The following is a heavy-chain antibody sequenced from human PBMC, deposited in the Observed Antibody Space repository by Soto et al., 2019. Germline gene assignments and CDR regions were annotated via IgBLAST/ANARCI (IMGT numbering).Heavy chain of an antibody. V-gene: IGHV1-18*01. CDR2: ISGYNGQT. CDR3: AREGRKQLGLEGLNAMDV. Sequence: QIQLVQSGPEVKKPGASVKVSCKASGYTFTTYGISWVRLAPGQGLEWMGWISGYNGQTNYGQKFRGRVTITTDTPTSAAYREVRSLTSDDTAIYYCAREGRKQLGLEGLNAMDVWGQGTTVTVSS. CDR1: GYTFTTYG. J-gene: IGHJ6*02. D-gene: IGHD5-18*01.